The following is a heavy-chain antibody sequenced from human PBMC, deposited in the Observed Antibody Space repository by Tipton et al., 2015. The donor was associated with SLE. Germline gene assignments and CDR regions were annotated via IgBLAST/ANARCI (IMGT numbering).Heavy chain of an antibody. CDR3: APSIAARPRDWYFDL. J-gene: IGHJ2*01. CDR2: IYYSGST. Sequence: TLSLTCTVSGGSISSSSYYWGWIRQPPGKGLEWIGSIYYSGSTYHNPSLKSRVTISVATSKNQFSLKLTSVTAADTAVYYCAPSIAARPRDWYFDLWGRGTLVTVSS. V-gene: IGHV4-39*01. D-gene: IGHD6-6*01. CDR1: GGSISSSSYY.